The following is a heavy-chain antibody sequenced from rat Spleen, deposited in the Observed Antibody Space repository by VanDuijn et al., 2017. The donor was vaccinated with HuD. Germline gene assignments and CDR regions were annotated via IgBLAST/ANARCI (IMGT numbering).Heavy chain of an antibody. Sequence: VQPGNSLKLSCAASGFTFSGYGMGWVRQAPGKGLEWVSSISNDGGTTYYPDSVKGRFTISRDNAENTVYLQMNSLRSEDTATYYCARGYTLDYWGQGVMVTVSS. V-gene: IGHV5-58*01. CDR3: ARGYTLDY. CDR1: GFTFSGYG. CDR2: ISNDGGTT. J-gene: IGHJ2*01. D-gene: IGHD1-11*01.